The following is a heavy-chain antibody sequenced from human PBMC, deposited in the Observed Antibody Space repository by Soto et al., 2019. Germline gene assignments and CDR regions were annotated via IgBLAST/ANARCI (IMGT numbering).Heavy chain of an antibody. CDR1: GGSLSSYY. CDR2: IYYSGST. CDR3: ARLHRGYSGYDYVPIPYGDYYYYYYMDV. D-gene: IGHD5-12*01. J-gene: IGHJ6*03. V-gene: IGHV4-59*08. Sequence: SDTLSLTCTVSGGSLSSYYCSWIRQPPGKGLEWIGYIYYSGSTNYNPSLKSRVTISVDTSKNQFSLKLSSVTAADTAVYYCARLHRGYSGYDYVPIPYGDYYYYYYMDVWAKGTTVNVSS.